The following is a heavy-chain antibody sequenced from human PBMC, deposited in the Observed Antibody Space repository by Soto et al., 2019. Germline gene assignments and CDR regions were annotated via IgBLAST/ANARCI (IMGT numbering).Heavy chain of an antibody. CDR1: GYTFSNFA. J-gene: IGHJ4*02. V-gene: IGHV1-3*01. CDR2: INAGNWNT. CDR3: VGALGSFDY. Sequence: QVQLVQSGAEAKKPGASVKVSCKASGYTFSNFAMHWVCQAPGQRLEWIGWINAGNWNTKYSQTFLVRVTISRNTSAITAFMALSTLRSEDSALYYCVGALGSFDYWGQGTLVSVSA. D-gene: IGHD3-16*01.